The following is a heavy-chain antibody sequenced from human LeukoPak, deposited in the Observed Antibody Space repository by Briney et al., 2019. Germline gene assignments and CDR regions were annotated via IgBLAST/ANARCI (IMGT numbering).Heavy chain of an antibody. Sequence: SETLSLTCTVSGGSISSYYWSWIRQPAGKGLGWIGRIYTSGSTNYNPSPKSRDTMSVETPQKHISLKQRSVSASEPAGYYCARESEVLLWFGDASREPGRFDYWGQGTLVTVSS. D-gene: IGHD3-10*01. CDR3: ARESEVLLWFGDASREPGRFDY. CDR2: IYTSGST. J-gene: IGHJ4*02. CDR1: GGSISSYY. V-gene: IGHV4-4*07.